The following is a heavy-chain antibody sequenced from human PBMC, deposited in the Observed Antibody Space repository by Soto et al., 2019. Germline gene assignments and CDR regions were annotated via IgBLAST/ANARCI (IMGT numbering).Heavy chain of an antibody. CDR3: AHRRATTGGEFDS. J-gene: IGHJ4*02. V-gene: IGHV2-5*02. Sequence: ASGPTLVNPTQTLTLTCTFSGFSLTTSGVGVGWIRQPPGKALELLALIFWDDDKRYSPSLKNRLTITKDTSKSQVVLTMTNMDRVDKGTYYCAHRRATTGGEFDSWGQVTLVTVYS. D-gene: IGHD1-1*01. CDR2: IFWDDDK. CDR1: GFSLTTSGVG.